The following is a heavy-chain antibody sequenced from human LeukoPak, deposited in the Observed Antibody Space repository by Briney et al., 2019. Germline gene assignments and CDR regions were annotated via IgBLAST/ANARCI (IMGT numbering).Heavy chain of an antibody. V-gene: IGHV5-51*01. CDR3: ARRVLLNPNDAFDI. Sequence: GESLKISCKGSGYSFTSYWIGWVRQIPGKGLEWMGIIYPGDSDTRYSPPFQGQVTISADKSISTAYLQWSSLKASDTAMYYCARRVLLNPNDAFDIWGQGTMVIVSS. J-gene: IGHJ3*02. CDR2: IYPGDSDT. CDR1: GYSFTSYW. D-gene: IGHD3-10*01.